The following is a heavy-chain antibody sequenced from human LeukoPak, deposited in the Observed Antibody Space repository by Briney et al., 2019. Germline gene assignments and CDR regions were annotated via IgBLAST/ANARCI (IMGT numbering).Heavy chain of an antibody. Sequence: GGSLRLSCAASGFTFSSYWMSWVRQAPGKGLEWVATIRQDGSQEYYVDSVKGRFTISRDNAKNSLYLQMNSLRAEDTAVYYCARESGSVTSEVDFDYWGQGTLVTVSS. D-gene: IGHD4-17*01. CDR2: IRQDGSQE. CDR3: ARESGSVTSEVDFDY. J-gene: IGHJ4*02. CDR1: GFTFSSYW. V-gene: IGHV3-7*01.